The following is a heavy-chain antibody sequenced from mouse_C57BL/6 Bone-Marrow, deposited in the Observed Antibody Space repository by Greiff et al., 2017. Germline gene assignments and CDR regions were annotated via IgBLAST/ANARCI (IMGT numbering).Heavy chain of an antibody. J-gene: IGHJ1*03. CDR3: ARYNYDYEDWYFDV. CDR2: IRNKANGYTT. Sequence: DVKLVESGGGLVQPGGSLSLSCAASGFTFTDYYMSWVRQPPGKALEWLGFIRNKANGYTTEYSASVQGRFTISRDNSKSILYLQMNALRAEDSATYYCARYNYDYEDWYFDVWGTGTTVTVSS. D-gene: IGHD2-4*01. CDR1: GFTFTDYY. V-gene: IGHV7-3*01.